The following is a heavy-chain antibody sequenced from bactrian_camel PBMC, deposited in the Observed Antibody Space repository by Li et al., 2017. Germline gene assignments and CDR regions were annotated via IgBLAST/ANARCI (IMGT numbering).Heavy chain of an antibody. CDR1: RYPTSSYC. CDR2: INSRFIT. Sequence: DVQLVESGGGSVQAGGSLRLSCTASRYPTSSYCLGWFRQAPGKGFEWVSSINSRFITDYPNSVKGRFTISRDNAKSTVYLQLNSLTSDDTGMYFCLVGFDYWGRGTQVTVSS. V-gene: IGHV3S40*01. J-gene: IGHJ4*01. CDR3: LVGFDY. D-gene: IGHD5*01.